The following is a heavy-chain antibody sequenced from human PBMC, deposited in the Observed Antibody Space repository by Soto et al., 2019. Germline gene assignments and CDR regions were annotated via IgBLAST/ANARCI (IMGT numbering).Heavy chain of an antibody. D-gene: IGHD6-19*01. Sequence: ASVKVSCKASGGTFSSYAISWVRQAPGQGLEWMGGIIPIFGTANYAQKFQGRVTITADESTSTAYMELSSLRSEETAVYYCARITIAVAGFPPAYYGMDVWGQGTTVTVSS. V-gene: IGHV1-69*13. CDR1: GGTFSSYA. CDR3: ARITIAVAGFPPAYYGMDV. J-gene: IGHJ6*02. CDR2: IIPIFGTA.